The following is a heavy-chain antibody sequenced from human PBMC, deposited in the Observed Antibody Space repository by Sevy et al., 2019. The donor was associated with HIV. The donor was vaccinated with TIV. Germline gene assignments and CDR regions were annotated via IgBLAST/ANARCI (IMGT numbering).Heavy chain of an antibody. CDR1: GGSFSGYY. J-gene: IGHJ6*03. Sequence: SETLSLTCAVYGGSFSGYYWSWIRQPPGKGLEWIGEINHSGSTNYNPSLKSRVTISVDTSKNQFSLKLSSVTAADTAVYYCARATSLRDAYYYYMDVWGKGTTVTVSS. D-gene: IGHD1-1*01. CDR3: ARATSLRDAYYYYMDV. V-gene: IGHV4-34*01. CDR2: INHSGST.